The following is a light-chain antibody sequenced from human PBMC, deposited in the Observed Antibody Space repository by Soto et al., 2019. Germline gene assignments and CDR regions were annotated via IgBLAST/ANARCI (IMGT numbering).Light chain of an antibody. J-gene: IGKJ1*01. Sequence: GNRVTITCRASQTVEHWVTWYQQKPGKAPKFLIYDSSVLEAGVPSRFSGSGSGTEFTLTISSLQPDDFAAYYCQRCYSSSRTFGQGTKVEMK. V-gene: IGKV1-5*01. CDR3: QRCYSSSRT. CDR1: QTVEHW. CDR2: DSS.